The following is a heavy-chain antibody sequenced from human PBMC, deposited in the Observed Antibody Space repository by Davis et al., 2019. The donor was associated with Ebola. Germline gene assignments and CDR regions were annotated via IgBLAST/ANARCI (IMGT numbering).Heavy chain of an antibody. CDR2: INHSGST. Sequence: MPSETLSLTCAVYGGSFSGYYWSWIRQPPGKGLEWIGEINHSGSTNYNPSLKSRVTISVDTSKHQFSLKLSSVAAADTAVYYCARGVGGYCSSTSCRAEYYYGMDVWGQGTTVTVSS. V-gene: IGHV4-34*01. CDR3: ARGVGGYCSSTSCRAEYYYGMDV. CDR1: GGSFSGYY. D-gene: IGHD2-2*01. J-gene: IGHJ6*02.